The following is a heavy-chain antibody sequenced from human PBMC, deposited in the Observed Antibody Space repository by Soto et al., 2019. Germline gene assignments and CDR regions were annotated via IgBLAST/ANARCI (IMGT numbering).Heavy chain of an antibody. Sequence: EVHLLESGGGLVQPGGSLRLSCAASGFSFNSHAMVWVRQAPGKGLEWVSVISARGGSSYFADSVKGRFTISRDNSKNVLSLEMNSLRAEDTAIYFCAKGSIEYSASIDNWGQGTLVLVSS. D-gene: IGHD5-12*01. V-gene: IGHV3-23*01. CDR1: GFSFNSHA. CDR2: ISARGGSS. J-gene: IGHJ4*02. CDR3: AKGSIEYSASIDN.